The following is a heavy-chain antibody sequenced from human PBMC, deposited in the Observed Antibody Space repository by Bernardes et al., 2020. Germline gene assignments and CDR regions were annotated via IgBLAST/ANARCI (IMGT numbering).Heavy chain of an antibody. CDR1: GGSISSSSYY. J-gene: IGHJ5*02. D-gene: IGHD3-9*01. CDR3: ARFSYYDILTGRGWFDP. CDR2: IYYSGST. V-gene: IGHV4-39*01. Sequence: SETLSLTCTVSGGSISSSSYYWGWIRQPPGKGLEWIGSIYYSGSTYYNPSLKSRVTISVDTSKNQFSLKLSSMTAADTAVYYCARFSYYDILTGRGWFDPWGQGTLVTVSS.